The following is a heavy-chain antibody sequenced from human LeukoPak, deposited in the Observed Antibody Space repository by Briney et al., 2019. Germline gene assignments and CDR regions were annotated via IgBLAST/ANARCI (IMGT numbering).Heavy chain of an antibody. V-gene: IGHV4-4*07. CDR2: ISSSGST. CDR3: ARLIVGPGGWFDP. CDR1: GDSISSYY. J-gene: IGHJ5*02. Sequence: SETLSLTCTVSGDSISSYYWSWIRQPAGKGLEWIGRISSSGSTDYNPSLKSRVTISVDTSKNQFSLKLSSVTAADTAVYYCARLIVGPGGWFDPWGQGTLVTVSS. D-gene: IGHD1-26*01.